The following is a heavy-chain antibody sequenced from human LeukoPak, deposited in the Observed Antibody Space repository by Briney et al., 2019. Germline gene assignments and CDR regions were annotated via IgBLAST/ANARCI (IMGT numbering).Heavy chain of an antibody. J-gene: IGHJ4*02. Sequence: GGSLRLSCAASGFIVSNNYMSWVRQAPGKGLEWVSTIYSSGIIKYADSVKGRFTISRDNSRNTVYLEMNSLRAVDSAVYYCARSYYDYVWGSYRYTEAYFDYWGQGTLVTVS. CDR1: GFIVSNNY. CDR3: ARSYYDYVWGSYRYTEAYFDY. D-gene: IGHD3-16*02. V-gene: IGHV3-53*01. CDR2: IYSSGII.